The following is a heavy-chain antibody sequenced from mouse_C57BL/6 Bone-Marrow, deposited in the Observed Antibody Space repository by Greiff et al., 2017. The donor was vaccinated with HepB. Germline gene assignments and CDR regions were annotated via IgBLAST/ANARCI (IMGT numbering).Heavy chain of an antibody. CDR2: ISNGGGST. CDR3: ARQRGNYYGSSARYFDV. J-gene: IGHJ1*03. D-gene: IGHD1-1*01. Sequence: EVKLVESGGGLVQPGGSLKLSCAASGFTFSDYYMYWVRQTPEKRLEWVAYISNGGGSTYYPDTVKGRFTISRDNAKNTLYLQMSRLKSEDTAMYYCARQRGNYYGSSARYFDVWGTGTTVTVSS. V-gene: IGHV5-12*01. CDR1: GFTFSDYY.